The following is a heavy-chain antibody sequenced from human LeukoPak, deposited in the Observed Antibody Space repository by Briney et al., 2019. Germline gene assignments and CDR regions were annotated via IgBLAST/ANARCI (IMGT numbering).Heavy chain of an antibody. Sequence: RGSLRLSCAASGFTVSSNYMSWVRQAPGKGLEWVSVIYSGGSTYYADSVKGRFTISRDNSKNTLYLQMNSLRAEDTAVYYCARAAYSALYNWFDPWGQGTLVTVSS. CDR1: GFTVSSNY. CDR2: IYSGGST. D-gene: IGHD6-13*01. V-gene: IGHV3-66*01. CDR3: ARAAYSALYNWFDP. J-gene: IGHJ5*02.